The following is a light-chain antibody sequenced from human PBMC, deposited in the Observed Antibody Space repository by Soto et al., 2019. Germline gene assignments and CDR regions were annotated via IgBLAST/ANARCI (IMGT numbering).Light chain of an antibody. CDR3: QQYYSYPLT. CDR1: QGIINY. J-gene: IGKJ4*01. Sequence: IKMTQSPSFLSATIGDRVTIHCRASQGIINYLAWYQQKPGKAPKLLIYAASTLQSGVPSRFSGSGSGTDFTLTISCLQSEDFATYYCQQYYSYPLTFGGGAKVDI. CDR2: AAS. V-gene: IGKV1-8*01.